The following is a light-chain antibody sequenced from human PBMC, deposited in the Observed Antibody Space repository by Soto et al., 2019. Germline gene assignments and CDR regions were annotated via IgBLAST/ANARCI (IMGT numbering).Light chain of an antibody. V-gene: IGKV3-20*01. CDR2: GAS. CDR1: QSVSSSY. J-gene: IGKJ1*01. CDR3: QQYYSSPLT. Sequence: EIVLTQSPGTLSLSPGERATLSCRASQSVSSSYLAWYQQKPGQAPRLLIYGASSRATGIPDRFSGSGSGTDFTLIISRLEPEDFAVYYCQQYYSSPLTFGQGTKVEIK.